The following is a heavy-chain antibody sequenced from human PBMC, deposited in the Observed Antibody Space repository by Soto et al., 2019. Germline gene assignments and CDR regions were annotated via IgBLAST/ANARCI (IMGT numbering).Heavy chain of an antibody. CDR3: APQQVVLSYYYHHYMDV. CDR2: IYYSGST. J-gene: IGHJ6*03. Sequence: QVQLQESGPGLVKPSETLSLTCTVSGASITNYYWSWIRQPPGKGLDWIGYIYYSGSTNYNPSLKSGVTISVDTSKNQYSLQLSSVTAADTAVYYCAPQQVVLSYYYHHYMDVWGKGTTVTVSS. D-gene: IGHD6-13*01. V-gene: IGHV4-59*08. CDR1: GASITNYY.